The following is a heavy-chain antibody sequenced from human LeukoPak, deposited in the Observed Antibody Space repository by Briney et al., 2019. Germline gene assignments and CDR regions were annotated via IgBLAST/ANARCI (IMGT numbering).Heavy chain of an antibody. CDR2: IYYSGIT. D-gene: IGHD5-12*01. Sequence: SETLSLTCTVSGGSISSYYWSWIRQPPGKGLEWIGYIYYSGITNYNPSLKSRVTISVDTSKNQFSLKLSSVTAADTAVYYCARLKWLRINWFDPWGQGTLVTVSS. V-gene: IGHV4-59*08. J-gene: IGHJ5*02. CDR1: GGSISSYY. CDR3: ARLKWLRINWFDP.